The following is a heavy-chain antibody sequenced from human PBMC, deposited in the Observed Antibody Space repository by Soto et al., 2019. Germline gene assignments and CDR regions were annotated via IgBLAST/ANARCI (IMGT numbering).Heavy chain of an antibody. CDR2: ISGSGGST. CDR1: GFTFSSYA. V-gene: IGHV3-23*01. D-gene: IGHD5-18*01. J-gene: IGHJ6*02. Sequence: GGSLRLSCAASGFTFSSYAMSWVRQAPGKGLEWVSAISGSGGSTYYADSVKGRFTISRDNSKNTLYLQMNSLRAEDTAVYYCAKSGDTAMVHDYYCYYGMDVWGQGTTVTVSS. CDR3: AKSGDTAMVHDYYCYYGMDV.